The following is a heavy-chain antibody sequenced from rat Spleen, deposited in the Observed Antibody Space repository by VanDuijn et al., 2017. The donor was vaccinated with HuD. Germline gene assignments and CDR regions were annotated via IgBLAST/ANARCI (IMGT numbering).Heavy chain of an antibody. CDR3: ARQSVDY. V-gene: IGHV5-22*01. CDR1: GFTFSNYD. J-gene: IGHJ2*01. Sequence: EVQLVESGGGLVQPGRSMKLSCAASGFTFSNYDMAWVRQAPTKGLEWVASISYDGSSTYYRDSVKGRFTISRDNAKSTLYLQMNSLRSEDTATYYCARQSVDYWGQGVMVTVSS. CDR2: ISYDGSST.